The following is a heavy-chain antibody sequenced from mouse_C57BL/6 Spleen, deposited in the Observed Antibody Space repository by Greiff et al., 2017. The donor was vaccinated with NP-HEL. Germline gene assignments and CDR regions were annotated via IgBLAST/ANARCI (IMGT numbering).Heavy chain of an antibody. CDR1: GFTFSSYG. CDR3: AIHRDYGSSLDYFDY. V-gene: IGHV5-6*01. D-gene: IGHD1-1*01. CDR2: ISSGGSYT. Sequence: DVHLVESGGDLVKPGGSLKLSCAASGFTFSSYGMSWVRQTPDKRLEWVATISSGGSYTYYPDSVKGRVTISRDNAKNTLYLQMSSLKPEDTAMYYCAIHRDYGSSLDYFDYWGQGTTLTVSS. J-gene: IGHJ2*01.